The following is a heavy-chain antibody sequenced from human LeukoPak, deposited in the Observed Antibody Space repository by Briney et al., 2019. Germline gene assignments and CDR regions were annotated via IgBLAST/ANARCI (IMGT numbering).Heavy chain of an antibody. D-gene: IGHD2-2*01. CDR2: FDPEDGET. J-gene: IGHJ4*02. V-gene: IGHV1-24*01. Sequence: ASVKVSCKVSGYTLTELSMHWVRQAPGKGLEWMGGFDPEDGETIYAQKSQGRVTMTEGTSTDTAYMELSSLRSEDTAVYYCATTLGYCSSTSCFGLDYWGREPWSPPPQ. CDR3: ATTLGYCSSTSCFGLDY. CDR1: GYTLTELS.